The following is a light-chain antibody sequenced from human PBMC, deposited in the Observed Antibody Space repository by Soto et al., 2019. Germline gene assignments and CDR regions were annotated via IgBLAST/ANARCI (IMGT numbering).Light chain of an antibody. V-gene: IGLV2-14*03. CDR3: SSHSSSGTLEV. Sequence: QSALTQPASVSGSPGQSITISCAGTSSDVGGSNYVSWYQQHPGKAPKLMIYDVYNRPSGISNRFSGSKSGNTASLTSSGLQAEDEADYYCSSHSSSGTLEVFGAGTKLTVL. CDR1: SSDVGGSNY. J-gene: IGLJ2*01. CDR2: DVY.